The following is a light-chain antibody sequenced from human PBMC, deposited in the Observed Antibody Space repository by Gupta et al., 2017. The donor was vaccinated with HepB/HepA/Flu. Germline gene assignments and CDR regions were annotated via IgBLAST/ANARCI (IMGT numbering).Light chain of an antibody. CDR3: CSYAGSYTGV. CDR1: SSDVGGYNY. Sequence: QSALTQPRSVSGSPGQAVTIPCTGTSSDVGGYNYVSWYQQHPGKAPKLMIYDGSKRPSGVPDRFSGSKSGNTASLTISGLQAEDEADYYCCSYAGSYTGVFGGGTKLTVL. J-gene: IGLJ3*02. CDR2: DGS. V-gene: IGLV2-11*01.